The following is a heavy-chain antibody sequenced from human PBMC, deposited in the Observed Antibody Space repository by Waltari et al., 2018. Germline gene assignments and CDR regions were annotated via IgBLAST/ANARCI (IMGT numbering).Heavy chain of an antibody. Sequence: QAQLQESGQGLVKPSGTLSLTCAVSGDSISGNYWWSWVRQSPEKGLEWIGQVHHSGKTHYNPSLQSRVTISVDKPKNQFSLNLNSVTAADTAVYYCAGDRAIGLFFDYWGRGTLVTVSS. J-gene: IGHJ4*02. CDR2: VHHSGKT. V-gene: IGHV4-4*02. CDR1: GDSISGNYW. D-gene: IGHD2-2*01. CDR3: AGDRAIGLFFDY.